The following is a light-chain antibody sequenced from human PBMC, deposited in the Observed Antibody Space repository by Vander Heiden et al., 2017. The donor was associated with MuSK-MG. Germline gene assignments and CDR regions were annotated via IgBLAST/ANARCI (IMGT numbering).Light chain of an antibody. CDR3: QAWDDSHVV. CDR1: KLGDKY. Sequence: SYELTQPPSVSVSPGQTATITCSGHKLGDKYASWLQQKAGQSPILILFQNNKGPPGIPGRFSGSNSGNSATLTISGTQASDEAVYYCQAWDDSHVVFGGGTKLTVL. J-gene: IGLJ2*01. CDR2: QNN. V-gene: IGLV3-1*01.